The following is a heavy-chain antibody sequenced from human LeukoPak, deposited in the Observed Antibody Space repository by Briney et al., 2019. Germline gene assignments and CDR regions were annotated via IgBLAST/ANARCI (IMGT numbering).Heavy chain of an antibody. Sequence: SETLSLTCTVSGGPISSYYWSWIRQPPGKGLEWIGYISNSGITSYNPSLKSRVTISVDTSKNQLSLKLSSVTAADTAVYYCARGGSGYSDYWGQGTLVTVSS. CDR2: ISNSGIT. D-gene: IGHD3-22*01. J-gene: IGHJ4*02. CDR1: GGPISSYY. V-gene: IGHV4-59*08. CDR3: ARGGSGYSDY.